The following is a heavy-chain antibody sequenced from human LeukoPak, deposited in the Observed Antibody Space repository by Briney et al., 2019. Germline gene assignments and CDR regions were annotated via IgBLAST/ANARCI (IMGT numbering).Heavy chain of an antibody. V-gene: IGHV4-4*07. CDR2: TYASGTI. CDR3: ARGAYYYESGS. D-gene: IGHD3-22*01. J-gene: IGHJ4*02. Sequence: SETLSLTCTVSGASISSYYWSWIRQPARKGLEWIGRTYASGTINCNPSLKSRVTMSVDTSKNQFSLRLSSVTAADTAVYYCARGAYYYESGSWGQGALVTVSS. CDR1: GASISSYY.